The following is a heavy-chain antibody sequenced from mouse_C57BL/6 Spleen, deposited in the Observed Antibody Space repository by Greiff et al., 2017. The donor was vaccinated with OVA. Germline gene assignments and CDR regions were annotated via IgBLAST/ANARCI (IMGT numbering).Heavy chain of an antibody. CDR2: IYPGSGST. Sequence: VQLQQPGAELVKPGASVKMSCKASGYTFTSYWITWVKQRPGQGLEWIGDIYPGSGSTNYNEKFKSKATLTVDTSSSTAYMQLSSLTSEDSAVYYCARGTTVVADYFDYWGQGTTLTVSS. CDR1: GYTFTSYW. CDR3: ARGTTVVADYFDY. V-gene: IGHV1-55*01. D-gene: IGHD1-1*01. J-gene: IGHJ2*01.